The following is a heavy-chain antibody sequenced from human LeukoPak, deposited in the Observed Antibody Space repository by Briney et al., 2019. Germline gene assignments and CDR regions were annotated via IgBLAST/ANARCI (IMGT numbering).Heavy chain of an antibody. J-gene: IGHJ2*01. CDR2: ISAYNGNT. Sequence: PEASVKVSCKASGYTFTSYGISWVRQAPGQGLEWMGGISAYNGNTNYAQKFQGRVTMTTDTSTSTAYMELRSLRSDDTAIYYCARDVSSWYFDLWGRGALVTVSS. D-gene: IGHD5/OR15-5a*01. CDR3: ARDVSSWYFDL. V-gene: IGHV1-18*01. CDR1: GYTFTSYG.